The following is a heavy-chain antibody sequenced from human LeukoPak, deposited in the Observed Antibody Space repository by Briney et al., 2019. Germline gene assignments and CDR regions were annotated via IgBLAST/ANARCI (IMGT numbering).Heavy chain of an antibody. CDR2: ISGSGGST. V-gene: IGHV3-23*01. CDR1: GFTFSSYA. CDR3: AGYYYDSSGYYYYYYSMDV. J-gene: IGHJ6*02. D-gene: IGHD3-22*01. Sequence: GGSLRLSCAASGFTFSSYAMSWVRQAPGKGLEWVSAISGSGGSTYYADSVKGRFTISRDNSKNTLYLQMNSLRAEDTAVYYCAGYYYDSSGYYYYYYSMDVWGQGTTVTVSS.